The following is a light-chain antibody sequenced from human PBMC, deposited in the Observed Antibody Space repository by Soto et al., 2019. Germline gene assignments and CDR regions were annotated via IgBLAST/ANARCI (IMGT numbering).Light chain of an antibody. V-gene: IGKV1-5*01. J-gene: IGKJ1*01. CDR1: QNIESR. CDR2: EVS. Sequence: DIQMTQSPSTLSASVGDRVTITCRASQNIESRLAWYQQKPGQAPKVLIYEVSYLESRVPSRFSGSGAGTEFTLTINSLQPDDFATYYCQQYHFWWTFGQGTKVKI. CDR3: QQYHFWWT.